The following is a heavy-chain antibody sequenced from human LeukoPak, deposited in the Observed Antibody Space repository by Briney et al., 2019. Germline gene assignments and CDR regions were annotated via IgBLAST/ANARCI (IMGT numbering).Heavy chain of an antibody. J-gene: IGHJ4*02. CDR1: ADTVSSNSAA. Sequence: PSQTLSLTCAISADTVSSNSAAWNWIRQAPSRGREWLERTYERSHVYNEYGVAAKSRGTISTDTSKNQFSLQLNSVTPEDTAAYYCARELGGFDHWGQGTLVTVSS. CDR3: ARELGGFDH. D-gene: IGHD3-16*01. CDR2: TYERSHVYN. V-gene: IGHV6-1*01.